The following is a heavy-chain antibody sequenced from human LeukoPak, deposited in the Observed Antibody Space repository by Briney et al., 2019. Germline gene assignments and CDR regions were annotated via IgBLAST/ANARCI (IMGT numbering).Heavy chain of an antibody. CDR3: ASFSGSNSPPDY. V-gene: IGHV5-51*01. J-gene: IGHJ4*02. CDR2: IYPGDSDT. CDR1: GYIYTSYW. Sequence: GESLKISCNSSGYIYTSYWIGWVRQMPGKGLEWMGIIYPGDSDTRYSPSFQGQVTISADKSISTAYLQWSSLKASDTAMYYCASFSGSNSPPDYWGQGTLVTVSS. D-gene: IGHD1-26*01.